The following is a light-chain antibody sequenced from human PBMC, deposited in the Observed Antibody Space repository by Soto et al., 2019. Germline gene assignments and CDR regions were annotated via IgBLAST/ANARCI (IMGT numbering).Light chain of an antibody. Sequence: DIEMTQSPPILSVSPGEGATLSCRASQRISTNLAWYQHIPGQAPRLLIVSSSRRPTDVPARFSGSGSGTDFTLTVSGLEPEDFAVYFCQQRRNWPLTFGGGTKVDIK. CDR1: QRISTN. J-gene: IGKJ4*01. V-gene: IGKV3-11*01. CDR3: QQRRNWPLT. CDR2: SSS.